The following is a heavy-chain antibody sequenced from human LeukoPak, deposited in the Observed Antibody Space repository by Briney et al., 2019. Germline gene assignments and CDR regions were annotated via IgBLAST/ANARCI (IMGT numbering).Heavy chain of an antibody. CDR1: GGSISSGGYY. CDR2: IYYSGST. J-gene: IGHJ5*02. D-gene: IGHD3-22*01. Sequence: SETLSLTCTVSGGSISSGGYYWSWIRQHPGKGLEWIGYIYYSGSTYYNPSLKGRVTISVDTSKNQFSLKLSSVTAADTAVYYCARDRNYYDSSGYYSESGWFDPWGQGTLVTVSS. V-gene: IGHV4-31*03. CDR3: ARDRNYYDSSGYYSESGWFDP.